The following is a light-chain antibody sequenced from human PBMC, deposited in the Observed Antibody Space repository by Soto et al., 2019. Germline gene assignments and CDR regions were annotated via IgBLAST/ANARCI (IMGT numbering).Light chain of an antibody. Sequence: DFQMTQSPSSLSASVGDRVTITCRASQDISDHLAWYQHKPGQVPKLLISEASTLQSGVPSRFSGGGFRTDVTLTISSLQPEDDATYYCQKYNRTPRTFGQGTMVELK. CDR3: QKYNRTPRT. V-gene: IGKV1-27*01. CDR2: EAS. J-gene: IGKJ1*01. CDR1: QDISDH.